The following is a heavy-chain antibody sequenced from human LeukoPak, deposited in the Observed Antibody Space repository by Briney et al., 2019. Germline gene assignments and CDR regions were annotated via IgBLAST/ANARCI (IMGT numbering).Heavy chain of an antibody. Sequence: SETLSLTCAVSGGSISSGGYSWSWIRQPPGKGLEWIGEINHSGSTNYNPSLKSRVTISVDTSKNQFSLKLSSVTAADTAVYYCARRSLGGSGSYPRRYYYYGMDVWGQGTTVTVSS. CDR2: INHSGST. D-gene: IGHD3-10*01. CDR3: ARRSLGGSGSYPRRYYYYGMDV. CDR1: GGSISSGGYS. V-gene: IGHV4-34*01. J-gene: IGHJ6*02.